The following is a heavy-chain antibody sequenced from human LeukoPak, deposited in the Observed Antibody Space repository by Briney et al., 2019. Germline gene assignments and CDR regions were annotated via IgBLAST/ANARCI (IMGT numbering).Heavy chain of an antibody. CDR2: IYYSRST. CDR3: ARDRVVVVPAAMRRGYYFDY. Sequence: SETLSLTCTVSGGSVSSGSYYWSWIRQPPGKGLEWIGYIYYSRSTNYNPSLKSRVTISVDTSKNQFSLKLSSVTAADTAVYYCARDRVVVVPAAMRRGYYFDYWGQGTLVTVSS. D-gene: IGHD2-2*01. CDR1: GGSVSSGSYY. V-gene: IGHV4-61*01. J-gene: IGHJ4*02.